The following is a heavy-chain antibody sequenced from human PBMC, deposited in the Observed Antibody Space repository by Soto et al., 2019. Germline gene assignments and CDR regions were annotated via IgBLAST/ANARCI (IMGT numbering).Heavy chain of an antibody. CDR1: GGSISSSSYY. Sequence: PSETLSLTCTVSGGSISSSSYYWGWIRQPPGKGLEWIGSIYYSGSTYYNPSLKSRLTISVDTSKNQFSLKLSSVTAADTAVYYSARHGGLGTEYDAFDIWGQGTMVTVSS. CDR3: ARHGGLGTEYDAFDI. J-gene: IGHJ3*02. CDR2: IYYSGST. D-gene: IGHD7-27*01. V-gene: IGHV4-39*01.